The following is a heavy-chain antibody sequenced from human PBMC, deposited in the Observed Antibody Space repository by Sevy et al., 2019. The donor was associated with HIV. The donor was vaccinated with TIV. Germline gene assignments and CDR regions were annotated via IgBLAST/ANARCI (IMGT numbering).Heavy chain of an antibody. Sequence: GGSLRLSCEASGFTFHDYAMHWVRQAPGKGLEWVSGISWNSGSIGYVDSVRGRFTISRDNAKNSLYLQMNSLRVEDTALYYCAKGDCGGDCNQVDFWGQGILVTVSS. J-gene: IGHJ4*02. CDR3: AKGDCGGDCNQVDF. CDR2: ISWNSGSI. D-gene: IGHD2-21*02. V-gene: IGHV3-9*01. CDR1: GFTFHDYA.